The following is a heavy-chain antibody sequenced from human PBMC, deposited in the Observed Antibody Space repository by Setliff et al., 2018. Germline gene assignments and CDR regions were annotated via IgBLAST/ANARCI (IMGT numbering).Heavy chain of an antibody. V-gene: IGHV4-4*02. CDR1: GGSISSSNW. J-gene: IGHJ4*02. CDR2: IYHSGST. D-gene: IGHD1-26*01. CDR3: ATGYSGSPGSYYFDY. Sequence: KPSETLSLTCAVSGGSISSSNWWSWVRQPPGKGLEWSGEIYHSGSTNYNPSLKSRVTISVDKSKNQFSLKMSSVTAADTAVYYCATGYSGSPGSYYFDYWGQGTLVTVSS.